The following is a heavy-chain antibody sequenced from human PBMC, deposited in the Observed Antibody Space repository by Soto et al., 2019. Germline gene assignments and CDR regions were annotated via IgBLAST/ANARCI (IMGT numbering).Heavy chain of an antibody. CDR1: GFTFSTYS. CDR3: ARSGYNFGSSGYHFDY. J-gene: IGHJ4*02. V-gene: IGHV3-48*02. Sequence: GGSLRLSCAASGFTFSTYSMNWVRQALGKGLEWVSYMSGSSSTIHYADSVKGRFTISRDNAKNSLYLQMNSLRDEDTAVYYCARSGYNFGSSGYHFDYWGQGTLVTVSS. D-gene: IGHD3-22*01. CDR2: MSGSSSTI.